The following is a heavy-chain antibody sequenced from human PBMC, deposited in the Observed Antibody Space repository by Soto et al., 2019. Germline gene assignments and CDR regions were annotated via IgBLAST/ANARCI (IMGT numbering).Heavy chain of an antibody. Sequence: SETLSLTCAVYGGSFSGYYWSWIRQPPGKGLEWIGEINHSGSTNYNPSLKSRVTISVDTSKNQFSLKLSSVTAADTAVYYCARVHPKIQLWGSDWFDPWGQGTLVTVSS. V-gene: IGHV4-34*01. CDR1: GGSFSGYY. J-gene: IGHJ5*02. CDR2: INHSGST. CDR3: ARVHPKIQLWGSDWFDP. D-gene: IGHD5-18*01.